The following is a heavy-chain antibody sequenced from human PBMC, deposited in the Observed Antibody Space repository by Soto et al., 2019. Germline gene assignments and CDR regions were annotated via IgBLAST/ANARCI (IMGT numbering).Heavy chain of an antibody. Sequence: GWSLRLSCASSVFTFISYAMSWVRQAPGKGLEWVSAISGSGGSTYYADSVKGRFTISRDNSKNTLYLQMNSLRAEDTAVYYCAKGASIAARLIDYWGQGTLVTSPQ. CDR2: ISGSGGST. CDR3: AKGASIAARLIDY. CDR1: VFTFISYA. D-gene: IGHD6-6*01. V-gene: IGHV3-23*01. J-gene: IGHJ4*02.